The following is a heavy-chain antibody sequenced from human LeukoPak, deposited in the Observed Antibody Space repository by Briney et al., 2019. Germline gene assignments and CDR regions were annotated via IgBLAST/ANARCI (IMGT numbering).Heavy chain of an antibody. V-gene: IGHV1-3*01. CDR3: ARAYFGGDCYSGSVPPFQH. CDR1: GYTFTSYA. CDR2: INAGNGNT. J-gene: IGHJ1*01. Sequence: GASVKVSCKASGYTFTSYAMHWVRQAPGQRLEWMGWINAGNGNTKYSQKFQGRVTITRDTSASTAYMELSSLRSEDTAVYYCARAYFGGDCYSGSVPPFQHWGQGTLVTVSS. D-gene: IGHD2-21*02.